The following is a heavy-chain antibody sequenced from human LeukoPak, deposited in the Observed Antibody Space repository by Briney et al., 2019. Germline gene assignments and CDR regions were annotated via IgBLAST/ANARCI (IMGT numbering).Heavy chain of an antibody. V-gene: IGHV3-64*02. CDR2: ITSNGGST. CDR3: ARGLGRWLQFLLDY. CDR1: GFTFTGHT. Sequence: GSLRLSCVASGFTFTGHTMHWVRQAPGKGLEYVSAITSNGGSTYYADSVKGRFTISRDNSNNTLYLQMGSLRVEDMAVYYCARGLGRWLQFLLDYWGQGTLVTVST. D-gene: IGHD5-24*01. J-gene: IGHJ4*02.